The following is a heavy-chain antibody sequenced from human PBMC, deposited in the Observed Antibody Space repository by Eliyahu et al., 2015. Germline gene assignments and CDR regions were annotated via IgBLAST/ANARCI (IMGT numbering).Heavy chain of an antibody. V-gene: IGHV1-2*02. CDR2: VNPNSGGT. D-gene: IGHD6-6*01. J-gene: IGHJ4*02. CDR1: GYTFTGYY. Sequence: QVQLVQSGAEVKKPGASVKVSCKASGYTFTGYYIHWVRQAPGQGLEWMGWVNPNSGGTNYAQKFQGRVTMTRDTSISTAYMELSRLRSDDTAVYYCARATAVYSSSAGDYWGQGTLVTVSS. CDR3: ARATAVYSSSAGDY.